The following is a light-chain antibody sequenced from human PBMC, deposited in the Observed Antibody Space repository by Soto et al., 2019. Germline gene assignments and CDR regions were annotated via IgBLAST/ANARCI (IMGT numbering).Light chain of an antibody. CDR2: DAS. CDR3: QHYNSYSEA. J-gene: IGKJ1*01. CDR1: QNIRSR. V-gene: IGKV1-5*01. Sequence: DVQVTQSPATLSASVGDRVTITCRASQNIRSRLAWFQQKPGKAPKLLIYDASSLESGVPQRFSGSGSGTEFTLTISSLQPDDFATYYCQHYNSYSEAFGQGTKVDIK.